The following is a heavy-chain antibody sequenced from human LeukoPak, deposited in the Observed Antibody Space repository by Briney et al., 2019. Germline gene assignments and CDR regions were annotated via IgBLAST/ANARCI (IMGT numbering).Heavy chain of an antibody. D-gene: IGHD1-26*01. V-gene: IGHV3-20*04. Sequence: GGSLRLSCAASGFTFISYWMSWVRQAPGKGLEWVSGINWNGGSTGYADSVKGRFTISRDNAKNSLYLQMNSLRAEDTALYYCARVGASVKYYYYYYYMDVWGKGTTVTVSS. J-gene: IGHJ6*03. CDR2: INWNGGST. CDR1: GFTFISYW. CDR3: ARVGASVKYYYYYYYMDV.